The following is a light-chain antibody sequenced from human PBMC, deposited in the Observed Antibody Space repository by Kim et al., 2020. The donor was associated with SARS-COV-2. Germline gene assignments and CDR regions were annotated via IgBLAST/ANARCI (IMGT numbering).Light chain of an antibody. V-gene: IGLV3-1*01. Sequence: SVSPGQTAKLTCSRSQLEFKYVSCYHQPPGQSPILVIYEDSRRPSGIPELFSGSNTLDTATLTISGTQTVDEGDFYCLTWDSDTVVFGGGTQLTVL. CDR1: QLEFKY. CDR3: LTWDSDTVV. CDR2: EDS. J-gene: IGLJ2*01.